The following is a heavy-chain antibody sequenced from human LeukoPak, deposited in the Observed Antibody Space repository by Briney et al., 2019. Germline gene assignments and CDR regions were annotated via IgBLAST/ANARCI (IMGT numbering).Heavy chain of an antibody. Sequence: SETLSLTCAVYGGSFSDYYWSWIRPPPGKGLEWIGEISQSGSTNFNPSLKSRVTISVDTSKNQFSLKVRPVTAADTAVYYCARGLQAAYFDYWGQGTLVTVSS. CDR3: ARGLQAAYFDY. J-gene: IGHJ4*02. V-gene: IGHV4-34*01. CDR2: ISQSGST. D-gene: IGHD4-11*01. CDR1: GGSFSDYY.